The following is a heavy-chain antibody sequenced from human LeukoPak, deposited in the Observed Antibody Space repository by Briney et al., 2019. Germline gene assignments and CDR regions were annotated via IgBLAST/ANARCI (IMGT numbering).Heavy chain of an antibody. CDR1: GFTFSNHA. CDR2: IYGSGDST. CDR3: AKDRTAVPLAYWYFDL. Sequence: GGSLRLSCVASGFTFSNHAMTWVRQAPGKGPEWVSVIYGSGDSTFYADSVKGRFTISRDNSKNMLYLHMNSLRVEDSAIYYCAKDRTAVPLAYWYFDLWGRGTLVTVSS. J-gene: IGHJ2*01. D-gene: IGHD2-2*01. V-gene: IGHV3-23*01.